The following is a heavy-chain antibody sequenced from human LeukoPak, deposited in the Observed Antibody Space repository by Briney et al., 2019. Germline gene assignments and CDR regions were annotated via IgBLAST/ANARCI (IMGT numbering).Heavy chain of an antibody. CDR3: AKDATSPIFGVVRYYFDY. D-gene: IGHD3-3*01. J-gene: IGHJ4*02. CDR1: GFTFSSYA. V-gene: IGHV3-30-3*01. CDR2: ISYDGSNK. Sequence: GGSLRLSCAASGFTFSSYAMHWVRQAPGKGLEWVAVISYDGSNKYYADSVKGRFTISRDNSKNTLYLQMNSLRAEDTAVYYCAKDATSPIFGVVRYYFDYWGQGTLVTVSS.